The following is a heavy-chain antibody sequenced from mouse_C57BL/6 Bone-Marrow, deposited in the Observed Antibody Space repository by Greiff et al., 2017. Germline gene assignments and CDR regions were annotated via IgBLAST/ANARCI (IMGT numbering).Heavy chain of an antibody. CDR2: IYPSSGNT. Sequence: QVQLQQSGAELARPGASVKLSCKASGYTFTSYGISWVKQRTGQGLEWIGEIYPSSGNTYYNEKFNGKATLTADKSSSTAYMELRSLTSEDSAVYFCVYYYGRGAMDYWGQGTSVTVSS. V-gene: IGHV1-81*01. CDR1: GYTFTSYG. J-gene: IGHJ4*01. D-gene: IGHD1-1*01. CDR3: VYYYGRGAMDY.